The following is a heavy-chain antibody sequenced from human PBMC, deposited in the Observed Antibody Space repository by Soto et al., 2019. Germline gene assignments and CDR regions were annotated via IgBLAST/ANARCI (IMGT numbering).Heavy chain of an antibody. CDR3: ASSDVVPAANKTSASFIRLYHRLDP. J-gene: IGHJ5*02. V-gene: IGHV4-34*01. Sequence: PSETLSLTCAVYGGSFSGYYWSWIRQPPGKGLEWIGEINHSGSTNYNPSLKSRVTISVDTSKNQFSLKLSSVTAADTAVYYCASSDVVPAANKTSASFIRLYHRLDPWSKGTLV. CDR1: GGSFSGYY. CDR2: INHSGST. D-gene: IGHD2-2*01.